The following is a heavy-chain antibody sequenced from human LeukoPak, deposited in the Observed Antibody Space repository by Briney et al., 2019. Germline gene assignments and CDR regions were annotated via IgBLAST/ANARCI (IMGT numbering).Heavy chain of an antibody. Sequence: GASVKVSCKASGGTFSSYAISWLRQAPGQGLEWMGGIIPIFGTANYAQKFQGRVTITADESTSTAYMELSSLRSEDTAVYYCARDLRLSDSPYYFDYWGQGTLVTVSS. J-gene: IGHJ4*02. D-gene: IGHD2-21*02. CDR2: IIPIFGTA. CDR1: GGTFSSYA. V-gene: IGHV1-69*13. CDR3: ARDLRLSDSPYYFDY.